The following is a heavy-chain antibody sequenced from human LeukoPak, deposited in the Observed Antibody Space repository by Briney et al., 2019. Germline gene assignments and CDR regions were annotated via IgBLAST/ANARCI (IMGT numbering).Heavy chain of an antibody. V-gene: IGHV4-59*01. CDR2: INYSGST. CDR1: GGSISSYY. CDR3: ARYSGTYYVY. Sequence: SETLSLTCTVSGGSISSYYWSWIRQPPGKGLEWIGYINYSGSTNYNPSLKSRVTISVDTSKNQFSLKLSSVTAADTAVYFCARYSGTYYVYWGQGTLVTVSS. D-gene: IGHD1-26*01. J-gene: IGHJ4*02.